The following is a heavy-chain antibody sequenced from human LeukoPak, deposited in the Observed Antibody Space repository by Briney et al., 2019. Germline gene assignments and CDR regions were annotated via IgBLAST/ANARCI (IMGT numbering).Heavy chain of an antibody. V-gene: IGHV3-21*01. CDR1: GFTFSSYS. J-gene: IGHJ4*02. CDR2: ISSGSSYI. D-gene: IGHD3-10*01. CDR3: TSQGWFGELLDC. Sequence: PGGSLRLSCAASGFTFSSYSMNWVRQAPGKGLEWVSSISSGSSYIYYADSVKGRFTISRDNAKNSLYLQMNSLRAEDTAVYYCTSQGWFGELLDCWGQGTLVTVSS.